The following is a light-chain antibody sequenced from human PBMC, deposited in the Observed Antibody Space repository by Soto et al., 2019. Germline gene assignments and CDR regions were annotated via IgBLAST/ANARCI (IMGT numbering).Light chain of an antibody. CDR2: WAS. CDR3: QQHYTTPRT. V-gene: IGKV4-1*01. Sequence: DIVMTQSPDSLAVSLGERATINCKSSQSVLYSSNNKNYLAWYQQKPGQPPKVLIYWASTRESGVPDRFSGSGSVTDFTLTISSLQAEDVAVYYCQQHYTTPRTFGQGTKVEIK. J-gene: IGKJ1*01. CDR1: QSVLYSSNNKNY.